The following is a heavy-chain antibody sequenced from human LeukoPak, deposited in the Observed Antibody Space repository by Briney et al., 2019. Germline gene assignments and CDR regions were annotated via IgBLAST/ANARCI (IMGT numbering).Heavy chain of an antibody. CDR2: ISSSSSYI. V-gene: IGHV3-21*01. J-gene: IGHJ5*02. Sequence: GGSLRLSCAASGFTFSSYSMNWVRQAPGKGLEWVSSISSSSSYIYYADSVKGRFTISRDNAKNSLHLQMNSLRAEDTAVYYCARSGYSYGSLLRGFDPWGQGTLVTVSS. D-gene: IGHD5-18*01. CDR3: ARSGYSYGSLLRGFDP. CDR1: GFTFSSYS.